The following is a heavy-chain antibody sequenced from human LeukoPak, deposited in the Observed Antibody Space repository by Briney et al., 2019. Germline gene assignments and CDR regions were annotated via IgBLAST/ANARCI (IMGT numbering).Heavy chain of an antibody. D-gene: IGHD6-13*01. CDR2: INHSGST. V-gene: IGHV4-34*01. CDR1: GGSFSGYY. CDR3: ARDSGGSSWLIPGF. J-gene: IGHJ4*02. Sequence: SETLSLTCAVYGGSFSGYYWSWIRQPPGKELEWIGEINHSGSTNYNPSLKSRVTISVDTSKNQFSLKLSSVTAADTAVYYCARDSGGSSWLIPGFWGQGTLVTVSS.